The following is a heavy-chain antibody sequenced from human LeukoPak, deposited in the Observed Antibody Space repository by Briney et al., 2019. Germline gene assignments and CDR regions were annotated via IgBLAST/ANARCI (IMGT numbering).Heavy chain of an antibody. J-gene: IGHJ5*02. CDR3: AKDQQYSSSWYWFDP. V-gene: IGHV3-23*01. D-gene: IGHD6-13*01. CDR1: RFTFSSYA. CDR2: ISGSGGST. Sequence: PGGSLRLSCAASRFTFSSYAMSWVRQAPGKGLEWVSAISGSGGSTYYADSVKGRFTISRDNSKNTLYLQMNSLRAEDTAVYYCAKDQQYSSSWYWFDPWGQGTLVTVSS.